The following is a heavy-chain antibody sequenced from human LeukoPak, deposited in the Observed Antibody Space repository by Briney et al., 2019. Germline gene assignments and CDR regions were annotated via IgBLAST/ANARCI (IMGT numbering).Heavy chain of an antibody. CDR3: AKDFRAKSGSGSYGWFDP. J-gene: IGHJ5*02. D-gene: IGHD3-10*01. CDR2: MSNSGENT. Sequence: GGSLRLSCAASGFTFSSYSMQWVRQTPGKGLEWVGIMSNSGENTFYGEAVKGRFTISRDNSQNTLYLQMNSLRADDTAVYYCAKDFRAKSGSGSYGWFDPWGQGTLVTVSS. V-gene: IGHV3-33*05. CDR1: GFTFSSYS.